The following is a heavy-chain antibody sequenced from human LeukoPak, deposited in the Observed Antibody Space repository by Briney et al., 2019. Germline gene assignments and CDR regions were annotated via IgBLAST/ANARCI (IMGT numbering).Heavy chain of an antibody. Sequence: PGGSLRPSCAASGFTFSDYGMHWVRQAPGKGLEWVAFIRYDGSNKNYADSVKGRFTISRDNSKNTLYLQMNSLRAEDTAVYFCAKGYGYFDYWGQGTLVTVSS. CDR3: AKGYGYFDY. CDR2: IRYDGSNK. J-gene: IGHJ4*02. CDR1: GFTFSDYG. D-gene: IGHD5-18*01. V-gene: IGHV3-30*02.